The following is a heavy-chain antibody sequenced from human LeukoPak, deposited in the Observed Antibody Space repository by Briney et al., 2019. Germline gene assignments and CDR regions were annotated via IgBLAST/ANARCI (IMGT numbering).Heavy chain of an antibody. Sequence: SSETLSLTCAVSTDSFSSHYWTWIRQPPGKGLEWIGCISYIGSTNYNPSLKSRVTISIDTSKNQFSLKLSSVTAADTAVYYCARDLVTVTKGFDIWGQGTMVSVSS. CDR1: TDSFSSHY. CDR3: ARDLVTVTKGFDI. CDR2: ISYIGST. V-gene: IGHV4-59*11. D-gene: IGHD4-17*01. J-gene: IGHJ3*02.